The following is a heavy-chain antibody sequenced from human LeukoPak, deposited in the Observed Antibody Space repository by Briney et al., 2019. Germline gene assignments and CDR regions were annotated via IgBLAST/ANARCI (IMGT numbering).Heavy chain of an antibody. CDR1: GYTFTSYD. CDR3: ARATAITMVRGIRSDGFDI. J-gene: IGHJ3*02. CDR2: MNPNSGNT. Sequence: GASVKVSCKASGYTFTSYDINWVRQATGQGLEWMGWMNPNSGNTGYAQKFQGRVTITRNTSISTAYMELSSLRSEDTAVYYCARATAITMVRGIRSDGFDIWGQGTMVTVSS. D-gene: IGHD3-10*01. V-gene: IGHV1-8*03.